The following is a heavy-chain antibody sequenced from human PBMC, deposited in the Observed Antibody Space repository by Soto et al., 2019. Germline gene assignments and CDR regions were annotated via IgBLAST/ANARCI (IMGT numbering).Heavy chain of an antibody. V-gene: IGHV3-73*01. Sequence: ESLKISCAASGFAFMGSAMYWVLQSSVKGPEWVGRIRSKGHNYATEYAASVKGRFTISRDDSKNTAYLQMNSLQTEDTAVYYCTRDLFSYDYSGGYSEYWGQGTLVTVSS. J-gene: IGHJ4*02. CDR1: GFAFMGSA. CDR3: TRDLFSYDYSGGYSEY. CDR2: IRSKGHNYAT. D-gene: IGHD2-15*01.